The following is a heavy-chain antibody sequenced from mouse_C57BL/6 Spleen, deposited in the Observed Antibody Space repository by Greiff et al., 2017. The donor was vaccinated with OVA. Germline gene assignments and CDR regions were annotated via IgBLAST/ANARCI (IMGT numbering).Heavy chain of an antibody. CDR2: ISSGSSTI. CDR1: GFTFSDYG. CDR3: ARPSYYSNYGAMDY. Sequence: EVQGVESGGGLVKPGGSLKLSCAASGFTFSDYGMHWVRQAPEKGLEWVAYISSGSSTIYYADTVKGRFTISRDNAKNTLFLQMTSLRSEDTAMYYCARPSYYSNYGAMDYWGQGTSVTVSS. J-gene: IGHJ4*01. V-gene: IGHV5-17*01. D-gene: IGHD2-5*01.